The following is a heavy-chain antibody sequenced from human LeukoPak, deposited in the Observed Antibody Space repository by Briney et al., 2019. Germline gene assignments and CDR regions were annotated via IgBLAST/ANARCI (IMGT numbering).Heavy chain of an antibody. CDR1: GFTFTRYD. CDR3: VRDAEGAGISVNFWFDP. V-gene: IGHV1-8*01. D-gene: IGHD1-14*01. J-gene: IGHJ5*02. CDR2: MNPNNGNT. Sequence: ASVKVSCKASGFTFTRYDINWVRQASGQGLEWTGWMNPNNGNTGYAQKLQGRVTMTRDTYTSTAYMELRGLRPEDTAVYYCVRDAEGAGISVNFWFDPWGQGTLVTVSS.